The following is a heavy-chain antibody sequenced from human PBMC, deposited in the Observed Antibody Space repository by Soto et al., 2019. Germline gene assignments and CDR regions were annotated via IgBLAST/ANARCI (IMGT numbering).Heavy chain of an antibody. V-gene: IGHV3-23*01. CDR1: GFPFSSTD. CDR2: ILDTGTTV. Sequence: VGSLRLSCAASGFPFSSTDMSWVRQAPGKGLEWVSTILDTGTTVFYADSVKGRFTVSRDNSNNTLYVQMNNLRADDTAVYYCVKNSGWFSTWGQGALVTVSS. D-gene: IGHD3-10*01. J-gene: IGHJ5*02. CDR3: VKNSGWFST.